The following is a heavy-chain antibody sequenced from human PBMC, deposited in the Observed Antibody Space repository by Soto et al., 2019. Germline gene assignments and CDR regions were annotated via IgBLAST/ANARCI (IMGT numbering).Heavy chain of an antibody. Sequence: QVQLVESGGGVVQPGRSLRLSCAASGFTFSSYGIHWVRQAPGKGLEWVAVISYDGSNKYYADSVKGRFTISRDDSKNTLYLQMTRLRAEDTAVYYCANDRTQVDSGSHSVPGVYWGQGTMVPVSS. D-gene: IGHD1-26*01. CDR1: GFTFSSYG. CDR2: ISYDGSNK. CDR3: ANDRTQVDSGSHSVPGVY. V-gene: IGHV3-30*18. J-gene: IGHJ4*02.